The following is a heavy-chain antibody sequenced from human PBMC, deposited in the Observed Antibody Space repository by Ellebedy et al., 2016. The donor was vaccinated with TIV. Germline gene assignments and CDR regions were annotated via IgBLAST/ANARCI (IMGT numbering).Heavy chain of an antibody. CDR2: VFHSGST. CDR1: HFAIRGGYY. J-gene: IGHJ5*02. D-gene: IGHD4-17*01. Sequence: SETLSLXXSVSHFAIRGGYYWGWIRQTPGKGLERLGSVFHSGSTYYNPSLRSRVTISADTSKNQFSLRLNSVTAADTAVYYCARGGWTSVINVVGAFDPWGQGILVTVSS. CDR3: ARGGWTSVINVVGAFDP. V-gene: IGHV4-38-2*02.